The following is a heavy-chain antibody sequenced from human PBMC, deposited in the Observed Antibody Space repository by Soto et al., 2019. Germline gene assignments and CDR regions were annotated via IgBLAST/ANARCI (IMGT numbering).Heavy chain of an antibody. CDR2: ITSNGGST. Sequence: EMHLVESGGGLAQPGGSLRLSCGASGFTFRNYVMHWVRQAPGKGLEYVSVITSNGGSTDHANSVKGRFSISRDNSKNTLYLEMGALRPEDMAVYYCARGGYCSGGSCSSYPRPRYFDLWGRGTLVTVSS. J-gene: IGHJ2*01. CDR3: ARGGYCSGGSCSSYPRPRYFDL. CDR1: GFTFRNYV. V-gene: IGHV3-64*01. D-gene: IGHD2-15*01.